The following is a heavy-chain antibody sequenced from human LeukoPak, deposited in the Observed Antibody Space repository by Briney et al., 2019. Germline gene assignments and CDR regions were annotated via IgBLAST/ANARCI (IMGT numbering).Heavy chain of an antibody. Sequence: PGGSLRLSCAASGFIFSSYAMHWVRQAPGKGLEWVAIISYDGSNKYYADSVKGRFTISRDKSKNTLYLQMNSLRAEDTAVFYCARDQYDTWSRRGNFDSWGQGTLVIVSS. CDR3: ARDQYDTWSRRGNFDS. CDR1: GFIFSSYA. D-gene: IGHD3-3*01. V-gene: IGHV3-30-3*01. CDR2: ISYDGSNK. J-gene: IGHJ4*02.